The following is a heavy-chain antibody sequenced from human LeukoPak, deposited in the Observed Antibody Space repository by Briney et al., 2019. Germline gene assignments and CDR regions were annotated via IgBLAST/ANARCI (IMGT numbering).Heavy chain of an antibody. D-gene: IGHD1-26*01. J-gene: IGHJ6*02. V-gene: IGHV1-8*01. CDR1: GYTFTSYD. CDR3: ARGSGSYRRYYYYGMDV. CDR2: MNPNSGNT. Sequence: ASVKVSCKASGYTFTSYDINWVRQATGQGLEWMGWMNPNSGNTGYAQKFQGRVTMTRNTSISTAYMELSSLRSEDTAVYYCARGSGSYRRYYYYGMDVWGQGTTVTVSS.